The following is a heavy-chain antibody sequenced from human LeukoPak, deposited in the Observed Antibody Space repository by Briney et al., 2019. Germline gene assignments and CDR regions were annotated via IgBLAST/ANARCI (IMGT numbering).Heavy chain of an antibody. CDR3: AKAHSISWPYAFDS. Sequence: GGSLRLSCAASGFTFSNYAMAWVRQAPGKGLEWVSAISGNGGRTYSADSVQGRFIISRDNSKNTVYLQMDNLRAEDSAMYYCAKAHSISWPYAFDSWGQGTLVTVSS. D-gene: IGHD6-13*01. CDR2: ISGNGGRT. J-gene: IGHJ4*02. CDR1: GFTFSNYA. V-gene: IGHV3-23*01.